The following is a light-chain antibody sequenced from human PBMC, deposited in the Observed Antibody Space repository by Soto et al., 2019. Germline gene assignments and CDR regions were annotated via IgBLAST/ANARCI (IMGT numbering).Light chain of an antibody. Sequence: QSALTQPASVSASPGQSITISCTGARGDIGGYNYVSWYQQHPGKAPKLMIYDVYHRPSGVSNRFSASKSGNTASLTISGLQAEDEAVYYCSSYTSSTTLVFGTGTKVTVL. CDR2: DVY. CDR1: RGDIGGYNY. J-gene: IGLJ1*01. V-gene: IGLV2-14*03. CDR3: SSYTSSTTLV.